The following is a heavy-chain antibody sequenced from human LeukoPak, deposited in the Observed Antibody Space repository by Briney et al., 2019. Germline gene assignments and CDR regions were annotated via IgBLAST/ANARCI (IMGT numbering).Heavy chain of an antibody. CDR3: ARRYCSSTSCYVAFDI. V-gene: IGHV3-48*04. Sequence: GGSLRLSCAASGFTFSSYGMHWVRQAPGKGLEWVSYISSSGSTIYYADSVKGRFTISRDNAKNSLYLQMNSLRAEDTAVYYCARRYCSSTSCYVAFDIWGQGTMVTVSS. J-gene: IGHJ3*02. CDR2: ISSSGSTI. D-gene: IGHD2-2*01. CDR1: GFTFSSYG.